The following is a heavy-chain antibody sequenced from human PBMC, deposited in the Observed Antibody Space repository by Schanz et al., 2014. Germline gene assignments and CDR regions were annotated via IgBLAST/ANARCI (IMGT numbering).Heavy chain of an antibody. Sequence: EVQLVESGGGLVQPGGSLRISCAASGFTVSSDFMAWVRHAPGKGLQWVSFIYGNVKTHYADSVEGRFTTSGDISTNTVHLQMNGLRADDTDVYYCARRSMSGYSGYAWGYGFWGQGTPVTVSS. V-gene: IGHV3-53*04. CDR1: GFTVSSDF. CDR2: IYGNVKT. CDR3: ARRSMSGYSGYAWGYGF. D-gene: IGHD3-3*01. J-gene: IGHJ4*02.